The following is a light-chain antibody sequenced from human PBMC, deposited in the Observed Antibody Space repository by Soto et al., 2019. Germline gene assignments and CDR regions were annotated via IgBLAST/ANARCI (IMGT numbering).Light chain of an antibody. J-gene: IGLJ2*01. CDR2: SDN. Sequence: QSVLTQPPSASGTPGQRVAISCSGSSSNIGSNTVNWYQQLPGTAPKLLIYSDNQRPSGVPDRFSGSKSGTSDSLAISGLRSEDEADYYCATWDDSLNGHVVFGGGTKLTVL. V-gene: IGLV1-44*01. CDR3: ATWDDSLNGHVV. CDR1: SSNIGSNT.